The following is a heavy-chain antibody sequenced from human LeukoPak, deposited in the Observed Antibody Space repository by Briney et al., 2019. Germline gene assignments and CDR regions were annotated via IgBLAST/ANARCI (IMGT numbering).Heavy chain of an antibody. D-gene: IGHD3-9*01. V-gene: IGHV1-18*01. Sequence: GASVKVSCKASGCTFTNYGISWVRQAPGQGLEWMGWISGYNGNTNYAQKVQGRITMTTDTSTSTAYMELKSLRSDDTAVYYCARDEGYFDPHGFDIWGQGTMVTVSS. CDR1: GCTFTNYG. CDR2: ISGYNGNT. J-gene: IGHJ3*02. CDR3: ARDEGYFDPHGFDI.